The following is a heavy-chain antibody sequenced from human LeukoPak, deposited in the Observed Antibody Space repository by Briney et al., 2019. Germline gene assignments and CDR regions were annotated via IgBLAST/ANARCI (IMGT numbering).Heavy chain of an antibody. Sequence: SETLSLTRTVSGGSISSSSYYWGWIRQPPGKGLEWIGSIYYSGSTYYNPSLKSRVTISVDTSKNQFSLKLSSVTAADTAVYYCARLGNWNMYYFDYWGQGTLVTVSS. CDR3: ARLGNWNMYYFDY. CDR1: GGSISSSSYY. V-gene: IGHV4-39*01. J-gene: IGHJ4*02. CDR2: IYYSGST. D-gene: IGHD1/OR15-1a*01.